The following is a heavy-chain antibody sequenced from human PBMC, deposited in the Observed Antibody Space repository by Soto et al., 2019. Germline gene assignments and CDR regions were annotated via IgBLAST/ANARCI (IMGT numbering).Heavy chain of an antibody. CDR2: INHSGST. J-gene: IGHJ6*02. Sequence: QVQLQQWGAGLLKPSETLSLTCAVYAGSFSGYYWSWIRQPPGKGLEWIGEINHSGSTNYNPSLKSRVTISVDTSKNQFSLKLSSVTAADTAVYYCARAVTGLGMDVWGQGTTVTVSS. CDR1: AGSFSGYY. V-gene: IGHV4-34*01. CDR3: ARAVTGLGMDV.